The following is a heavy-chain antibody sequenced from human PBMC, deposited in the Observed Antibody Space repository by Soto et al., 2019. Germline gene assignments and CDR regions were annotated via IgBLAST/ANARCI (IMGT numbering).Heavy chain of an antibody. J-gene: IGHJ4*02. CDR3: AKPRDY. V-gene: IGHV3-30*18. CDR1: GFTFSSYG. Sequence: GGSLRLSCAASGFTFSSYGMHWVRQAPGKGLEWVAVISYDGSNKYYADSVKGRFTISRDNSKNTLYLQMNSLRAEDTAVYYCAKPRDYWGQGTLVTVSS. CDR2: ISYDGSNK.